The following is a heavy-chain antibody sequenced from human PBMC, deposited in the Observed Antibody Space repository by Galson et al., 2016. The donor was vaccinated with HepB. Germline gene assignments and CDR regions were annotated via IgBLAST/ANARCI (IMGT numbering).Heavy chain of an antibody. D-gene: IGHD6-6*01. CDR3: VKGQGSSIHYFFDY. Sequence: SLRLSCAASGFTSSSFAMHWVRQAPGKGLEYVSGISSNGGSTHYADSVKGRFTISRDNSKNTLFLQMSSLRTEDTAVYYCVKGQGSSIHYFFDYWGQGTLVTVSS. CDR1: GFTSSSFA. CDR2: ISSNGGST. J-gene: IGHJ4*02. V-gene: IGHV3-64D*09.